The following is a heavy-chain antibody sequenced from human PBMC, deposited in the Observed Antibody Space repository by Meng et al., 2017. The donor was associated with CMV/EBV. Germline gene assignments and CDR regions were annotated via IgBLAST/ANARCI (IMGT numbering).Heavy chain of an antibody. CDR2: INSDGSST. J-gene: IGHJ4*02. CDR1: GFTFSSYW. Sequence: GESLKISCAASGFTFSSYWMHWVRQAPGKGLVWVSRINSDGSSTSYADSVKGRFTISRDNAKNTLYLQMNSLRAEDTAVYHCARDKDDFWSGYYIWGQGTLVTVSS. CDR3: ARDKDDFWSGYYI. D-gene: IGHD3-3*01. V-gene: IGHV3-74*01.